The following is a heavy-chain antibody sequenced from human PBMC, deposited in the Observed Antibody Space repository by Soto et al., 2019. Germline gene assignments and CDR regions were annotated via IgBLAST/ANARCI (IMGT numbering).Heavy chain of an antibody. V-gene: IGHV3-7*05. J-gene: IGHJ4*02. D-gene: IGHD3-10*01. CDR2: IKRDGSEK. CDR1: GFTFSDYW. Sequence: EVQLVESGGGLVQPGGSLRLSCAASGFTFSDYWMSWVRQAQGKGLECVANIKRDGSEKYYVDPVKGRFTISRDNAKNSLYLQMNSLRAEDTAVYYCATSMGRGGNDYWGQGTLVTVSS. CDR3: ATSMGRGGNDY.